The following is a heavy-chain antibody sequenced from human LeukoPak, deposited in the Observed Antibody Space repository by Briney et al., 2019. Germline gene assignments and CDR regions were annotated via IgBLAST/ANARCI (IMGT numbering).Heavy chain of an antibody. CDR2: IIPIFGTA. Sequence: ASVKVSCKASGGTFSSYAISWVRQAPGQGLEWMGGIIPIFGTANYAQKFQGRVTITADESTGTAYMELSSLRSEDTAVYYCARLRSYGYWAAFDYWGQGTLVTVSS. CDR3: ARLRSYGYWAAFDY. D-gene: IGHD5-18*01. V-gene: IGHV1-69*01. J-gene: IGHJ4*02. CDR1: GGTFSSYA.